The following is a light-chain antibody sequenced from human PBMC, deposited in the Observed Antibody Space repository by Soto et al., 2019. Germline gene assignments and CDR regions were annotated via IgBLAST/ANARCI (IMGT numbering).Light chain of an antibody. CDR3: RQYNSSWT. CDR2: DAS. V-gene: IGKV1-5*01. CDR1: QSISSW. J-gene: IGKJ1*01. Sequence: DIQMPQSPSTLSASVGDRVTITCRASQSISSWLAWYQQKPGKAPKLLIYDASSLESGVPSRFSGSGSGTEFTLTISSLQPDDFATYYCRQYNSSWTFGQGTKVEIK.